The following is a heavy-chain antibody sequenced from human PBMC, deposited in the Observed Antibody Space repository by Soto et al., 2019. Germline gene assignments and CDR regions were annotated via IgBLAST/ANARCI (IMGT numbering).Heavy chain of an antibody. Sequence: QVQLQESGPGLVKPSETLSLTCTVSGGSVSSGSYYWSWIRQPPGKGLEWVGYIYYSGSTNYNPALQSRVTIAVDTARDVFGLKLRAVTAADTAGYYCARSITICVGMDVWGQGTTVTVSS. CDR1: GGSVSSGSYY. CDR3: ARSITICVGMDV. CDR2: IYYSGST. J-gene: IGHJ6*02. V-gene: IGHV4-61*01. D-gene: IGHD3-10*01.